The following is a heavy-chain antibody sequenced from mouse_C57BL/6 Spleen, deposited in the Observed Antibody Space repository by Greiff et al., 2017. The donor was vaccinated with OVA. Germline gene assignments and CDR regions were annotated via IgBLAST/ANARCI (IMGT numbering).Heavy chain of an antibody. J-gene: IGHJ4*01. CDR3: ARSHYGNYDAMDY. D-gene: IGHD2-1*01. CDR1: GYTFTSYW. V-gene: IGHV1-64*01. Sequence: QVQLQQPGAELVKPGASVKLSCKASGYTFTSYWMHWVKQRPGQGLEWIGMIHPNSGSTNYNEKFKSKATLTVDKSSSTAYMQLSSLTSEDSAVYYGARSHYGNYDAMDYWGQGTSVTVSS. CDR2: IHPNSGST.